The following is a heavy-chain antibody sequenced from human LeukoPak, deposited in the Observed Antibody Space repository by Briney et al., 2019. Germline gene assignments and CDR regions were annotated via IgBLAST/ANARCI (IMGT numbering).Heavy chain of an antibody. CDR3: AKDRENGNGIWDAFDV. CDR1: GFTFNVYA. CDR2: IGTPDST. V-gene: IGHV3-23*01. Sequence: GGSLRLSCAASGFTFNVYAMYWVRQAPGRGLEWVSSIGTPDSTHYANSVKGRFTTSRDDSKNTVFLQMNSLRAEDSATYYCAKDRENGNGIWDAFDVWAQGTVVTVSS. J-gene: IGHJ3*01. D-gene: IGHD3-3*02.